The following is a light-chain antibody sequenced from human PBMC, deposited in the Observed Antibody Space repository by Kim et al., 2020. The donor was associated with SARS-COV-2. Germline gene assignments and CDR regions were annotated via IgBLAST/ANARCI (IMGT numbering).Light chain of an antibody. Sequence: EIVLTQSPATLSLSPGERATLSCRASQSISSYLAWYQQKPGQAPRLLIYDASNRATGIPARFSGSGSGTDFTLTISSLEPEDFAVYYCQQRINWLTFGGGTKVDIK. CDR3: QQRINWLT. V-gene: IGKV3-11*01. CDR2: DAS. J-gene: IGKJ4*01. CDR1: QSISSY.